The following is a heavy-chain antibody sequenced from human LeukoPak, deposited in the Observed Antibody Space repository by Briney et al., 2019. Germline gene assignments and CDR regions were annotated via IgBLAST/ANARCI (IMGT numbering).Heavy chain of an antibody. Sequence: GGSLRLSCAASGFTFSSYGMHWVRQAPGKGLEWVAVISYDGSNKYYADSVKGRFTISRDNSKSTLYLQMNSLRAEDTAVYYCAKQRGYSCGYEYWGQGTLVTVSS. D-gene: IGHD5-18*01. V-gene: IGHV3-30*18. CDR2: ISYDGSNK. CDR3: AKQRGYSCGYEY. J-gene: IGHJ4*02. CDR1: GFTFSSYG.